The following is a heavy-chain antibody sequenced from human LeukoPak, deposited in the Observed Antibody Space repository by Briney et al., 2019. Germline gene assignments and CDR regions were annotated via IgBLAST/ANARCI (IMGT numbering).Heavy chain of an antibody. CDR3: AKDHSSSGGSFDY. J-gene: IGHJ4*02. CDR2: ISGSGGST. V-gene: IGHV3-23*01. CDR1: GSTFSSYA. Sequence: GGSLRLSCAASGSTFSSYALSWVRQAPGKGLEWVSGISGSGGSTYYADSVKGRFTISRDNSKNTLYPQMNSLRAEDTAVYYCAKDHSSSGGSFDYWGQGTLVTVSS. D-gene: IGHD6-13*01.